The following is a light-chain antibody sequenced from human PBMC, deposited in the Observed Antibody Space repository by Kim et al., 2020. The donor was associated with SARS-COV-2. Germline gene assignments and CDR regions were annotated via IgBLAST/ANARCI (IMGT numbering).Light chain of an antibody. Sequence: SASVGDRVTITCRASQGISKDLAWYQQKPGKAPKPLIYAASGLQCGVPTRFSGSGSGTDFTLTISSLQPEDVATYYCQKYNGAPYTFGQGTKLEI. CDR2: AAS. V-gene: IGKV1-27*01. J-gene: IGKJ2*01. CDR3: QKYNGAPYT. CDR1: QGISKD.